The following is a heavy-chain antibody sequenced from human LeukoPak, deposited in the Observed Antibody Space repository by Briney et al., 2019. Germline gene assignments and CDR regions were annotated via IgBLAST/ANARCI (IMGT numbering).Heavy chain of an antibody. CDR2: ISSSSSTI. CDR3: ARSDSSGYYYFDY. V-gene: IGHV3-48*04. D-gene: IGHD3-22*01. CDR1: GFTFSSYG. Sequence: GGSLRLSCAASGFTFSSYGMHWVRQAPGKGLEWVSYISSSSSTIYYADSVKGRFTISRDNAKNSLYLQMNSLRAEDTAVYYCARSDSSGYYYFDYWGQGTLVTVSS. J-gene: IGHJ4*02.